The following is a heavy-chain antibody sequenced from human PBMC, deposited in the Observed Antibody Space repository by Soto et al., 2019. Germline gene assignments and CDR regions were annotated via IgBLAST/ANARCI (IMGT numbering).Heavy chain of an antibody. J-gene: IGHJ5*02. Sequence: QVQLQESGPGLVKPSQTLSLTCSVSGGSINSYGSGGHYWSWIRQHPGKGLEWIGYIYYSGGTYYTPSLRSRVTISADTSKNQFSLKLSSVRAADTAVYYCASDDGALAVHHWGQGTLVTVSS. V-gene: IGHV4-31*03. CDR1: GGSINSYGSGGHY. D-gene: IGHD6-19*01. CDR2: IYYSGGT. CDR3: ASDDGALAVHH.